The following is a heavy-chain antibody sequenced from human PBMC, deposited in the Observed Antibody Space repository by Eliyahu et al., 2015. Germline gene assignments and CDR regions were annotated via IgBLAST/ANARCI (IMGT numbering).Heavy chain of an antibody. CDR3: ARGAHRSSWY. CDR1: XXXVSSNTAA. Sequence: QVQLQQSGPGVVKPSXTLTXTXAIPXXXVSSNTAAWHWIXQSPSRGLEWLGRTYYRSQWYYNYAVSVRSRITINPDTSKNQFSLQLNSVTPEDTAVYYCARGAHRSSWYWGQGTLVTVSS. CDR2: TYYRSQWYY. V-gene: IGHV6-1*01. J-gene: IGHJ4*02. D-gene: IGHD6-6*01.